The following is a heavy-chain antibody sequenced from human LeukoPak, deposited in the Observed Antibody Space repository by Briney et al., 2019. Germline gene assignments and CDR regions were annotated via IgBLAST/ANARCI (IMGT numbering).Heavy chain of an antibody. CDR3: ARDYYDSSGYHYYFDY. Sequence: ASVKVSCKASGYTFTRYYMHWVRQAPGQGLEWMGWINPNSGGTNYAQKFQGRVTMTRDTSISTAYMELSRLRSDDTAVYYCARDYYDSSGYHYYFDYWGQGTLVTVSS. CDR1: GYTFTRYY. J-gene: IGHJ4*02. D-gene: IGHD3-22*01. V-gene: IGHV1-2*02. CDR2: INPNSGGT.